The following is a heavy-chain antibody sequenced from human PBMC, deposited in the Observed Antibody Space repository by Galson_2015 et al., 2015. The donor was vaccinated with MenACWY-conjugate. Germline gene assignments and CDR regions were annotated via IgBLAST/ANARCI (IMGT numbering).Heavy chain of an antibody. J-gene: IGHJ6*02. CDR3: ARAGQGSNYYYGVDV. CDR2: IWYDGSNE. V-gene: IGHV3-33*01. Sequence: SLRLSCAASGFSFSTYDMHWVRQAPGKGLEWVAVIWYDGSNEYYVDSVKGRFTISRDNSKNTLYLQMNSLRAEDTAVYYCARAGQGSNYYYGVDVWGQGTTVTVSS. D-gene: IGHD3-10*01. CDR1: GFSFSTYD.